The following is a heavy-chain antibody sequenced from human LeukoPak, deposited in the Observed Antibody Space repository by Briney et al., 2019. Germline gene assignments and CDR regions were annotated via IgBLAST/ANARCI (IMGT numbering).Heavy chain of an antibody. CDR3: ASLDTAKQPLANH. D-gene: IGHD5-18*01. V-gene: IGHV3-7*03. Sequence: PGGSLRLSCVASGLTVSNHWMSWVRQAPGEGLEWVANIREERGQEYYVDSVKGRFTISKNSAKNSLYLRMNTLRVEDTAMYYCASLDTAKQPLANHWGQGTLVTVSS. CDR1: GLTVSNHW. J-gene: IGHJ5*02. CDR2: IREERGQE.